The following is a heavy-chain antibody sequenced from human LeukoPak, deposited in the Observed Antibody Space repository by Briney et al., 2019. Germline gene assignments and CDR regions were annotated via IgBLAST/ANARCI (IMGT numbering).Heavy chain of an antibody. V-gene: IGHV3-74*01. Sequence: GGSLRLSCVASGFTFSSYWMHWVRQDPRKGLVWVSRINGDGRNINYADSVRGRFTISRDNAKNTLYLQMNTLRVEDTAVYYCTRDLMDYDVSTGLHHYYMDVWGQGTTVIVAS. CDR3: TRDLMDYDVSTGLHHYYMDV. D-gene: IGHD3-9*01. J-gene: IGHJ6*02. CDR1: GFTFSSYW. CDR2: INGDGRNI.